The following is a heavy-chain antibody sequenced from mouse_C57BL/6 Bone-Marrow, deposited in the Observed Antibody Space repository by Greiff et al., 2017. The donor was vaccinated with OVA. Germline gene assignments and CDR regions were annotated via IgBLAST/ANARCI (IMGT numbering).Heavy chain of an antibody. CDR3: ARQAVTGWYFDV. CDR1: EYEFPSHD. CDR2: INSDGGST. J-gene: IGHJ1*03. D-gene: IGHD2-12*01. V-gene: IGHV5-2*01. Sequence: EVHLVESGGGLVQPGESLKLSCESNEYEFPSHDMSWVRQTPEKRLELVAAINSDGGSTYYPDTMERRFIISRDNTKKTLYLQMSSLRAEDTALYYCARQAVTGWYFDVWGTGTTVTVSS.